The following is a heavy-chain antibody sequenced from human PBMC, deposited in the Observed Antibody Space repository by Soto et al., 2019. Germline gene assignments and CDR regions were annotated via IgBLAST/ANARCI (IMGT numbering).Heavy chain of an antibody. CDR1: NGSISSGGYY. CDR3: ARDRSYYGSGRLDY. CDR2: VYYSGST. Sequence: SETLSLTCTVSNGSISSGGYYWSWIRQHPGKGLEWIGYVYYSGSTYYNPSLKSRVTISVDTSKNQFSVKLSSVTAADTAVYYCARDRSYYGSGRLDYWGQGTLVTVSS. J-gene: IGHJ4*02. D-gene: IGHD3-10*01. V-gene: IGHV4-31*03.